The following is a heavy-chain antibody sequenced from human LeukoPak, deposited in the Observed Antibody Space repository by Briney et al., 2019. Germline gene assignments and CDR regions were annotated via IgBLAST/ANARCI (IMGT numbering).Heavy chain of an antibody. CDR1: GFTFSSYG. CDR3: AKTRHVLLWFGES. D-gene: IGHD3-10*01. J-gene: IGHJ5*02. Sequence: GRSLRLSCAASGFTFSSYGMHWVRQAPGKGLEWVAVIWYDGSNKYYADSVKGRFTISRDNSKNTLYLQMNSLRAEDTAVYYCAKTRHVLLWFGESWGQGTLVTVSS. CDR2: IWYDGSNK. V-gene: IGHV3-33*06.